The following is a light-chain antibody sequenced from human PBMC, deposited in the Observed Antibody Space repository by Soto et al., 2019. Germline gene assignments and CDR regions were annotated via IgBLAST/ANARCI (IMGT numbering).Light chain of an antibody. CDR3: HQRRNCPLT. Sequence: EIVLTQSPATLSLSPGQRATLSCRASQSISTFFAWYQQKPGQAPRLLIYDASNRATGIPARFSGSGSGTDFTLTSSTLEPEDFAVYYCHQRRNCPLTVGGGTDVEIK. V-gene: IGKV3-11*01. CDR2: DAS. CDR1: QSISTF. J-gene: IGKJ4*01.